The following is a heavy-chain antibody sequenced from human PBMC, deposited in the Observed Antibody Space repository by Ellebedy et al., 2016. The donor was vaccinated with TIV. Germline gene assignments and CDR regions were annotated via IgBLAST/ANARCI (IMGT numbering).Heavy chain of an antibody. CDR1: GFLFSDYW. J-gene: IGHJ4*02. D-gene: IGHD2-2*01. Sequence: PGGSLRLSCAGSGFLFSDYWMTWVRQAPGRGLEWVANIKGDGSERNYLASVKGRFTVSRDSAKSTLYLQMNSLRAEDTAFYYCTRDMPGWAAAVYWGQGALVNVTS. CDR2: IKGDGSER. CDR3: TRDMPGWAAAVY. V-gene: IGHV3-7*01.